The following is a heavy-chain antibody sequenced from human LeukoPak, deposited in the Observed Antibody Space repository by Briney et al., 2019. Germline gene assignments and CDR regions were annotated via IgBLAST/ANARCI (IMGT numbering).Heavy chain of an antibody. Sequence: GRSLRLSCSASGFPFSSYAMLWVRQAPGKGLEYVSAISDSGGSTYYADSVKGRFTISRDNSKNTLYLQMSSLRAEDTAVYFCVRGYSFGPYGMDVCGQGATVTVSS. CDR1: GFPFSSYA. J-gene: IGHJ6*02. V-gene: IGHV3-64D*09. CDR2: ISDSGGST. D-gene: IGHD2-15*01. CDR3: VRGYSFGPYGMDV.